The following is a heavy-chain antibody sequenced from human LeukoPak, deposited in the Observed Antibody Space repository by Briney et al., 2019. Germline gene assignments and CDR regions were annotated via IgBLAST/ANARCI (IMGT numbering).Heavy chain of an antibody. D-gene: IGHD6-13*01. CDR2: IYSGGST. CDR1: GFTVSSNY. J-gene: IGHJ6*03. CDR3: ARLAAAGPYYYYYMDV. V-gene: IGHV3-53*01. Sequence: PGGSLRLSCAASGFTVSSNYMSWVRQAPGKGLEWVSVIYSGGSTYYADSVKGRFTISRDNAKNSLYLQMNSLRAEDTAVYYCARLAAAGPYYYYYMDVWGKGTTVTVSS.